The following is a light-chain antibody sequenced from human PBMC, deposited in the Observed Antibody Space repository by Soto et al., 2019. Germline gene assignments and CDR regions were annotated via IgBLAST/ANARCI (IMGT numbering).Light chain of an antibody. CDR2: GAS. V-gene: IGKV3-15*01. Sequence: EILMTQSPATLSVSPGERATLSCRASQSFSSSYLAWYQQKPGQAPRLLIYGASTRATGIPARFSGSGSGTEFTLTISSLQSEDFAVYYCQQYNNWPPATFGQGTRLEI. J-gene: IGKJ5*01. CDR3: QQYNNWPPAT. CDR1: QSFSSSY.